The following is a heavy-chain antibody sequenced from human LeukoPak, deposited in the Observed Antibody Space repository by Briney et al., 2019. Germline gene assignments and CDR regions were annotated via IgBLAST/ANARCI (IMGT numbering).Heavy chain of an antibody. V-gene: IGHV1-18*01. D-gene: IGHD3-16*02. CDR1: TYICSDFG. CDR2: GSGDNGQT. CDR3: ARVYLYTTGWSAAYYYFMDV. Sequence: GASVKVSCKASTYICSDFGISWVRLAPGGGLELMGWGSGDNGQTNYGHKFYGRVTMTMETSTNTASMELRGLRSDDTAIYYCARVYLYTTGWSAAYYYFMDVWGKGTTVIVSS. J-gene: IGHJ6*03.